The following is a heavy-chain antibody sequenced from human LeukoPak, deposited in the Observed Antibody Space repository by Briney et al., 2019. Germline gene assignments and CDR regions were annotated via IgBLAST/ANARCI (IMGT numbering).Heavy chain of an antibody. J-gene: IGHJ4*02. CDR1: GGSFSGYY. Sequence: SETLSLTCAVYGGSFSGYYRSWIRQPPGKGLEWIGEINHSGSTNYNLSLKSRVTISVDTSKNQFSLKLSSVTAADTAVYYCARAGKYDYVWGSYRYLFDYWGQGTLVTVSS. CDR3: ARAGKYDYVWGSYRYLFDY. CDR2: INHSGST. D-gene: IGHD3-16*02. V-gene: IGHV4-34*01.